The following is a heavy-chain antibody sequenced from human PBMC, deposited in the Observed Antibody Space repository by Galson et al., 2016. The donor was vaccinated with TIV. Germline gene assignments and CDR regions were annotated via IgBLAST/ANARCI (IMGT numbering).Heavy chain of an antibody. CDR1: EFTFSSYA. CDR2: ISGSGDTT. CDR3: AKGPDFIYFYDDSAYDS. D-gene: IGHD3-22*01. Sequence: SLRLSCAVSEFTFSSYAMSWVRQAPGKGLEWVSSISGSGDTTYYADSVKGRFTISRDNSQNTLYLQMNSLRAEDTAVYYCAKGPDFIYFYDDSAYDSWGQGTLVTVSS. J-gene: IGHJ4*02. V-gene: IGHV3-23*01.